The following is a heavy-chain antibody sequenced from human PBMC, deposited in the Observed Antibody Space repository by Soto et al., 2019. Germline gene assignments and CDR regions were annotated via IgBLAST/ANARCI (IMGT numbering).Heavy chain of an antibody. CDR1: GYIFTAYS. CDR2: VNPSGGST. J-gene: IGHJ1*01. Sequence: QVQLVQSGAEVKKPGASVKVSCKASGYIFTAYSMHWVRRAPGQGLEWMGVVNPSGGSTNYAQKFQGRITLTRDTSRSTVYMDLSSLTSEDTAVYYCARGENCRDGICYSEYFQRWGQGTLVTVSS. D-gene: IGHD2-15*01. CDR3: ARGENCRDGICYSEYFQR. V-gene: IGHV1-46*01.